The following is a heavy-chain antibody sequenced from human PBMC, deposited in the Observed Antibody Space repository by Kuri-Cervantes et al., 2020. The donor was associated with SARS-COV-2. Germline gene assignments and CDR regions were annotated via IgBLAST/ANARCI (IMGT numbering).Heavy chain of an antibody. V-gene: IGHV4-34*01. CDR2: INHSGST. CDR3: ARASEEHMIVVVITTGGWFDP. CDR1: GGSFSGYY. J-gene: IGHJ5*02. D-gene: IGHD3-22*01. Sequence: QTLSLTCAVYGGSFSGYYWSWIRQPPGKGLEWIGEINHSGSTNYSPSLKSRVTISVDTSKNQFSLKLSSVTAADTAVYYCARASEEHMIVVVITTGGWFDPWGQGTLVTVSS.